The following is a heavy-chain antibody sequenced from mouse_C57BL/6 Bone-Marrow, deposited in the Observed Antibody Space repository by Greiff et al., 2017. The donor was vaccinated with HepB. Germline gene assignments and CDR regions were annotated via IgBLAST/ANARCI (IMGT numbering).Heavy chain of an antibody. CDR2: INPSNGGT. Sequence: QVQLQQPGTELVKPGASVKLSCKASGYTFTSYWMHWVKQRPGQGLEWIGNINPSNGGTNYNEKFKSKATLTVDKSSSTAYMQLSSLTSEDSAVYYCARSGLGWLLPLYFDYWGQGTTLTVSS. V-gene: IGHV1-53*01. CDR1: GYTFTSYW. J-gene: IGHJ2*01. CDR3: ARSGLGWLLPLYFDY. D-gene: IGHD2-3*01.